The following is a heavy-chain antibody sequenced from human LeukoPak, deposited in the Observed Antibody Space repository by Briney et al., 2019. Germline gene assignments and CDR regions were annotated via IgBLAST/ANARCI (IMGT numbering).Heavy chain of an antibody. V-gene: IGHV1-3*01. CDR3: ARLNVDYYGSGSYFFDY. J-gene: IGHJ4*02. CDR1: GYTFTSYA. Sequence: ASVTVSFKASGYTFTSYAMHWVRQAPGQRLEWMGWINAGNGNTKYSQKFQGRVTITRDTSASTAYMELSSLRSEDTAVYYCARLNVDYYGSGSYFFDYWGQGTLVTVSS. CDR2: INAGNGNT. D-gene: IGHD3-10*01.